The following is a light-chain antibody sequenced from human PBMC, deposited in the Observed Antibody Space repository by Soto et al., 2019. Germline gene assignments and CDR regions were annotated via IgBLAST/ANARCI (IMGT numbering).Light chain of an antibody. CDR3: QLYGISPL. CDR1: QSRGRNF. V-gene: IGKV3-20*01. Sequence: ETVLTQPPGTLSLSPGERATLCCKTSQSRGRNFLAWYQHKPGQAPRLLIYASSNRATGIPDRFSGSASGTDFTLTINRLEPEDFAVYYCQLYGISPLFGQGTRLEI. CDR2: ASS. J-gene: IGKJ5*01.